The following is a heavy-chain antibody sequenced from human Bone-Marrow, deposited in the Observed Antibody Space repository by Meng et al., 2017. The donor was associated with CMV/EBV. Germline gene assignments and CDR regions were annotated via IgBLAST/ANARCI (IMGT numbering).Heavy chain of an antibody. CDR3: ARERGGSYYFDY. CDR1: GYTFTSYG. CDR2: ISPIFGTA. D-gene: IGHD3-16*01. V-gene: IGHV1-69*05. Sequence: SVKVSCKASGYTFTSYGISWVRQAPGQGLEWMGWISPIFGTANYAQKFQGRVTITTDESTSTAYMELSSLRSEDTAVYYCARERGGSYYFDYWGQGTLVTVSS. J-gene: IGHJ4*02.